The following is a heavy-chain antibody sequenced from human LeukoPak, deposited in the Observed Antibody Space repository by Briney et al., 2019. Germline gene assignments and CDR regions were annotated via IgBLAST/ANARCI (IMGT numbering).Heavy chain of an antibody. J-gene: IGHJ5*02. D-gene: IGHD3-10*01. Sequence: GESLKISCKGSGYSFTSYWIGWVRQMPGKGLEWMGIIYPGDSDTRYSPSFQGQVTISADKSISTAYLQWSSLKASDTAMYYCARLMDYYGSGSSRNWFDPWGQGTLVTVSS. V-gene: IGHV5-51*01. CDR3: ARLMDYYGSGSSRNWFDP. CDR1: GYSFTSYW. CDR2: IYPGDSDT.